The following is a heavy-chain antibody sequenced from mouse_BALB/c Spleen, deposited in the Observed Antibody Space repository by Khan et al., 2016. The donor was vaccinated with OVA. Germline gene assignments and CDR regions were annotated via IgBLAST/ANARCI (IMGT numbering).Heavy chain of an antibody. D-gene: IGHD1-1*02. CDR2: ISSGGHYT. Sequence: EVQVVESGGDLVKPGGSLKLSCAASGFTFSTYGMSWVRQTPDMRLEWVATISSGGHYTYYPDSVQGRFTISRDNAKNTLYLQMSSLKSEDTAIYYCARLAYYYNSEGFAYWGQGTLVTVSA. CDR3: ARLAYYYNSEGFAY. J-gene: IGHJ3*01. CDR1: GFTFSTYG. V-gene: IGHV5-6*01.